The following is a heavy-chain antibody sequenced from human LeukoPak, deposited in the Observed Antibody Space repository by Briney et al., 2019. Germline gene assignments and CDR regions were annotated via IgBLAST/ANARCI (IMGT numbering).Heavy chain of an antibody. CDR1: GFTFNSYD. CDR3: AGWAQYQLLYSFNYGMDV. D-gene: IGHD2-2*02. V-gene: IGHV3-21*01. Sequence: PGGSLRLSCAASGFTFNSYDMNWVRQAPGKGLEWVSSISSSGTYTFYADSVKGRFSISRDNAKDSLYLQMSSLRAEDTAIYYCAGWAQYQLLYSFNYGMDVWGQGTAVTVSS. CDR2: ISSSGTYT. J-gene: IGHJ6*02.